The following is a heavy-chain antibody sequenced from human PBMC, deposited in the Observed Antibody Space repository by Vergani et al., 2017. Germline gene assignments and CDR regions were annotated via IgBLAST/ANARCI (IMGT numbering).Heavy chain of an antibody. CDR2: IYSCGST. Sequence: EVQLVETGGGFIQPGGSLRLSCAASGFTVSSNYMSWVRQAPGKGLEWVSVIYSCGSTYYADSVKGRFTISRDNSKNTLYLQMNSLRAEDTAVYYCARDSRVAAAGYDFWGQGTLVTVSA. V-gene: IGHV3-53*02. D-gene: IGHD6-13*01. CDR3: ARDSRVAAAGYDF. CDR1: GFTVSSNY. J-gene: IGHJ4*02.